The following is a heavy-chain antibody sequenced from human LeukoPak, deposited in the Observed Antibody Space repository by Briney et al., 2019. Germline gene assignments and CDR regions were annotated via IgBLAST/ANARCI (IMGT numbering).Heavy chain of an antibody. CDR1: GGTFSSYA. CDR3: AREWLLATDRHNWFDP. Sequence: ASVKVSCKASGGTFSSYAISWVRQAPGQGLEWMGGIIPIFGTANYAQKFQSRVTITTDESTSTAYMELSSLRSEDTAVYYCAREWLLATDRHNWFDPWGQGTLVTVSS. J-gene: IGHJ5*02. V-gene: IGHV1-69*05. CDR2: IIPIFGTA. D-gene: IGHD3-22*01.